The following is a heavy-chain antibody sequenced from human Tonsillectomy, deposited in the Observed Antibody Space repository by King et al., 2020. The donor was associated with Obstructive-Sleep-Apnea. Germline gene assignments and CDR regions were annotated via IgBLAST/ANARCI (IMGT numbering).Heavy chain of an antibody. CDR1: GGSISSGGYY. J-gene: IGHJ4*02. V-gene: IGHV4-31*03. Sequence: VQLQESGPGLVKPSQTLSLTCTVSGGSISSGGYYWSWIRQHPGKGLEWIGYIYYSGSTYYNPSLKSRVTISVDTSKNQFSLKLSSVTAADTAVYYCARAQTRGRIYSSSSGAFDYWGQGTLVTVSS. CDR2: IYYSGST. D-gene: IGHD6-6*01. CDR3: ARAQTRGRIYSSSSGAFDY.